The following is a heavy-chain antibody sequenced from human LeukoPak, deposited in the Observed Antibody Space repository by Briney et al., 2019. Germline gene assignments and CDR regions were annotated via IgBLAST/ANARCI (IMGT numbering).Heavy chain of an antibody. J-gene: IGHJ4*02. V-gene: IGHV3-30*18. CDR2: ISYNGNNK. CDR3: AKDRSSSWSFDY. Sequence: GGSLRISCAASGFTFSSYGMHWVRQAPGKGLEWVAVISYNGNNKEYADSVKGRFTISRDNSKNTLYLQMNSLRAGDTAVYYCAKDRSSSWSFDYWGLGTLVTVSS. CDR1: GFTFSSYG. D-gene: IGHD6-13*01.